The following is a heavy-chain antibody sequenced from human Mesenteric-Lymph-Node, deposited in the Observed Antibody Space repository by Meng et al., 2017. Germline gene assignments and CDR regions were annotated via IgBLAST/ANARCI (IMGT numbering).Heavy chain of an antibody. CDR3: ARFLSGRDYYYYGMDV. Sequence: GESLKISCAASGFTFSSYAMHWVRQAPGKGLEWVAVISYDGSNKYYADSVKGRFTISRDNSKNTLYLQMNSLRAEDTAVYYCARFLSGRDYYYYGMDVWGQGTTVTVSS. V-gene: IGHV3-30*04. J-gene: IGHJ6*02. D-gene: IGHD3-10*01. CDR2: ISYDGSNK. CDR1: GFTFSSYA.